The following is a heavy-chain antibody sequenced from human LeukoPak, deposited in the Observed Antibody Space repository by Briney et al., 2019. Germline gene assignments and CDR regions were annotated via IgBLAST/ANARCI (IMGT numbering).Heavy chain of an antibody. CDR3: ARVVLSQADY. Sequence: GGSLRLSCAASGFTFSSYAMHWVRQAPGKGLEWVAVISYDGSNKYYADSVKGRFTISRDNSKNTLYLQMNSLRAEDTAVYYCARVVLSQADYWGQGTLVTVSS. CDR2: ISYDGSNK. V-gene: IGHV3-30-3*01. J-gene: IGHJ4*02. D-gene: IGHD2-15*01. CDR1: GFTFSSYA.